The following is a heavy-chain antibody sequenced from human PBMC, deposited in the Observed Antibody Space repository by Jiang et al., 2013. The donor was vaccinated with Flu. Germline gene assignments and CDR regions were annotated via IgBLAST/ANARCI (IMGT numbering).Heavy chain of an antibody. Sequence: QLVESGGGVVQPGRSLRLSCAASGFTFTTYGLHWVRQAPGKGLDWVAVISYDGSNKFYADSVKGRFTISRDNSNNTLYLQMNSLTSEDTAVYYCARDIYYDNSGSLAFDIWGQGTMVTVSS. CDR2: ISYDGSNK. D-gene: IGHD3-22*01. J-gene: IGHJ3*02. V-gene: IGHV3-30-3*01. CDR1: GFTFTTYG. CDR3: ARDIYYDNSGSLAFDI.